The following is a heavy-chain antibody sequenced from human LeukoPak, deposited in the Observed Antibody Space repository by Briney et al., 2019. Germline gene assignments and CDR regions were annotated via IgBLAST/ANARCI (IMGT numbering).Heavy chain of an antibody. D-gene: IGHD2-2*01. J-gene: IGHJ6*03. V-gene: IGHV4-38-2*01. CDR3: ARGGVVVPAAIGSYYMDV. Sequence: SETLSLTCAVSGYSISSGYYWGWIRQPPGKGLEWIGSIYHSGSTYYNPSLKSRVTISVDTSKNQFSLKLSSVTAADTAVYYCARGGVVVPAAIGSYYMDVWGKGTTVTVSS. CDR2: IYHSGST. CDR1: GYSISSGYY.